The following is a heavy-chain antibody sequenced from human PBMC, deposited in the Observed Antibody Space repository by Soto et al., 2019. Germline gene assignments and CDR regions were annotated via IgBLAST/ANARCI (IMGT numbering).Heavy chain of an antibody. V-gene: IGHV3-30-3*01. D-gene: IGHD3-16*01. CDR3: ARRRKGGEYYFDY. Sequence: QVQLVESGGGVVQPGRSLRLSCEVSGFTFSSYAMHWVRQAPGKGLEWVAIISYDATNKYYADSVKGRFTISRDNSKNTLYLQMKSLRAEDTAVYYCARRRKGGEYYFDYWGQGTLVTVSS. CDR2: ISYDATNK. CDR1: GFTFSSYA. J-gene: IGHJ4*02.